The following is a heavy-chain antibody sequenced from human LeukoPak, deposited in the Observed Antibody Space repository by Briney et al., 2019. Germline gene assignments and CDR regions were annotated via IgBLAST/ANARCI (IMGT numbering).Heavy chain of an antibody. CDR3: AGRSGSFDY. V-gene: IGHV3-7*01. Sequence: GGSLRLSCAASGFIFSNYWMSWVRLFPGKRLEWVANIKQDGSKKNYVDSVRGRFTISRDNAKNSLYLQMDSLRVEDSAVYYCAGRSGSFDYWGQGALVTVSS. CDR1: GFIFSNYW. J-gene: IGHJ4*02. D-gene: IGHD3-10*01. CDR2: IKQDGSKK.